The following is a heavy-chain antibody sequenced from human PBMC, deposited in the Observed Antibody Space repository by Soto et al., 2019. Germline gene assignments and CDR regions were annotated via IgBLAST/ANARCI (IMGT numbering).Heavy chain of an antibody. CDR1: GFTVSSSY. CDR3: ARALKIPTKYAS. J-gene: IGHJ1*01. CDR2: IYNDDTT. Sequence: PGGSLRLSCAASGFTVSSSYVSWVRQAPGKGLEWVSIIYNDDTTHYADSVKGRFTISKDNSKNTVYLQMNSLRAEDTAVYYCARALKIPTKYASRGQGTTVPVSS. D-gene: IGHD5-12*01. V-gene: IGHV3-66*01.